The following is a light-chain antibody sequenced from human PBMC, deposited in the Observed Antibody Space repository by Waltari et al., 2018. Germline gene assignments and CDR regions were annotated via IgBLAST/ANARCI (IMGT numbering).Light chain of an antibody. CDR1: SSDVGAYNY. CDR2: DVS. V-gene: IGLV2-14*03. Sequence: QSALTQPASVSGSPGQSITISCTGTSSDVGAYNYVSWYQQHPGKAPKLMIFDVSNRPSGVSNRFSVSKSGNTASLTISGLQAEDEAGYYCSSYISSSTLELFGGGTSLTVL. J-gene: IGLJ2*01. CDR3: SSYISSSTLEL.